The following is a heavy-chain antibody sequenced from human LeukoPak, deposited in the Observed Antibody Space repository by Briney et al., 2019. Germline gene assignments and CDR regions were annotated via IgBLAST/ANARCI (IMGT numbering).Heavy chain of an antibody. CDR2: IWYDGSNK. J-gene: IGHJ4*02. CDR3: ARDGGWSLDD. Sequence: GGSLRLSCAASGFTFSRYGMHWVRQAPGKGLEWVAVIWYDGSNKYYADSVKGGFTISRDNSKNALYLQMNSLRAKDTAVYYWARDGGWSLDDWGQGTLVTVSS. V-gene: IGHV3-33*01. D-gene: IGHD3-3*01. CDR1: GFTFSRYG.